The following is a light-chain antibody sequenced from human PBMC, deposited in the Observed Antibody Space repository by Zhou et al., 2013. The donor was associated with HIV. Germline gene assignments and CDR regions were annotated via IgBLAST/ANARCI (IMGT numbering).Light chain of an antibody. CDR1: QDISNY. Sequence: DIQMTQSPSSLSASVGDRVTITCRASQDISNYLAWYQQKPGKVPKLLIYAASTLQSGVPSRFSGSGSGTDFTLTINSLQPEDVATYYCQQFKSYPFTFGPGTEGGYQT. J-gene: IGKJ3*01. CDR3: QQFKSYPFT. CDR2: AAS. V-gene: IGKV1-27*01.